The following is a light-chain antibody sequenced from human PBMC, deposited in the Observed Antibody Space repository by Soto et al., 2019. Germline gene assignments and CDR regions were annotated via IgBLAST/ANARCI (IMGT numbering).Light chain of an antibody. CDR1: QGISIH. CDR2: AAD. V-gene: IGKV1-16*02. J-gene: IGKJ4*01. CDR3: QQYHSYPVA. Sequence: DIQMTQSPSSLSASVGDRVTITCRASQGISIHLSWFQQKPGKAPMSLIYAADGLQSGVPSKFSGSRSGTDFTLTISSLQPEDFATYYCQQYHSYPVAFGGGTRVEIK.